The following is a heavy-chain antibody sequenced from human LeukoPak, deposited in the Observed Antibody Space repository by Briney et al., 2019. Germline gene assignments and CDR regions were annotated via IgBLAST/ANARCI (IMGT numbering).Heavy chain of an antibody. D-gene: IGHD3-22*01. Sequence: SETLSLTCTVAGGSISSCYWSWIRQHPGQGLEGIGYIYYSGSTNYNPSLKSRVTISVDTSKNQFSLKLSSVTAADTAVYYCARLAKGGYYDSSGYYPPRNAFDIRGQGTMVTVSS. V-gene: IGHV4-59*08. CDR1: GGSISSCY. CDR2: IYYSGST. CDR3: ARLAKGGYYDSSGYYPPRNAFDI. J-gene: IGHJ3*02.